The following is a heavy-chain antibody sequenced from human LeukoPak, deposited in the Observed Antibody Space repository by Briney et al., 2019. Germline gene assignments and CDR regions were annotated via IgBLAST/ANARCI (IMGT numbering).Heavy chain of an antibody. V-gene: IGHV1-24*01. CDR3: ARGGYCSGGSCYKAEFDI. D-gene: IGHD2-15*01. CDR2: FDPEDGET. CDR1: GYTLTELS. J-gene: IGHJ3*02. Sequence: ASVKVSCKVSGYTLTELSMHWVRQAHGKGLEWMGGFDPEDGETIYAQKFQGRVTMTEDTSTSTAYMELRSLRSDDTAVYYCARGGYCSGGSCYKAEFDIWGQGTMVTVSS.